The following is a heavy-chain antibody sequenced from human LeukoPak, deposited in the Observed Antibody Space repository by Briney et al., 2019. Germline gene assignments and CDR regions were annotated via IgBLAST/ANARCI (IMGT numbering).Heavy chain of an antibody. CDR1: GFTFSSYS. Sequence: GGPLRLSCAASGFTFSSYSMNWVRQAPGKGLEWVSYISASSNTIYYADSVKGRFTISRDNAKNLLYLQMNSLRAEDTAVYYCAKDRISTVTTLTLSYNWFDPWGQGTLVTVSS. V-gene: IGHV3-48*01. CDR3: AKDRISTVTTLTLSYNWFDP. CDR2: ISASSNTI. D-gene: IGHD4-17*01. J-gene: IGHJ5*02.